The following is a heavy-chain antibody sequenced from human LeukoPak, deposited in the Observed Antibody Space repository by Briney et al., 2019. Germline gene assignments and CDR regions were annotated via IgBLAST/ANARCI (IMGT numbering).Heavy chain of an antibody. Sequence: GASVKVSCKASGYTFTGYYMHWVRQAPGQGLEWMGWINPNSGGTNYAQKFQGRVTMTRDTSISTAYMELSRLRSDDTAVYYCARAGSSRAAGIGWSDPWGQGTLVTVSS. V-gene: IGHV1-2*02. D-gene: IGHD6-13*01. CDR2: INPNSGGT. CDR1: GYTFTGYY. CDR3: ARAGSSRAAGIGWSDP. J-gene: IGHJ5*02.